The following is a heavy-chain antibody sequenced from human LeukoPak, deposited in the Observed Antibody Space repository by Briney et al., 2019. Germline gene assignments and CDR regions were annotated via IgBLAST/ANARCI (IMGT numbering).Heavy chain of an antibody. D-gene: IGHD3-16*01. CDR2: IRYDGSNK. CDR1: GFTFSSYG. V-gene: IGHV3-30*02. Sequence: GGSLRLSCAASGFTFSSYGMHWVRQAPGKGLEWVAFIRYDGSNKYYADSVKGRFTISRDNSKNTLYLQMNSLRAEDTAVYYCARGGGNSFRHYYFDFWGQGTLVTVSS. CDR3: ARGGGNSFRHYYFDF. J-gene: IGHJ4*02.